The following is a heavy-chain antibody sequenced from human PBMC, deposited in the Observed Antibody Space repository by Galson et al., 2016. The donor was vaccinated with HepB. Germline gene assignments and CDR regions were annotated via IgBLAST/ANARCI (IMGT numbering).Heavy chain of an antibody. J-gene: IGHJ4*02. CDR2: IWYDGSNK. Sequence: SLRLSCAASGFAFSTYGIHWVRQAPGKGLEWVAVIWYDGSNKYYGDPVKGRFTISRDNSKNTVYLQMNSLRAEDTAVYYCARGFAVPGRIDYWGQGTLVTVSA. CDR3: ARGFAVPGRIDY. D-gene: IGHD2-2*01. CDR1: GFAFSTYG. V-gene: IGHV3-33*01.